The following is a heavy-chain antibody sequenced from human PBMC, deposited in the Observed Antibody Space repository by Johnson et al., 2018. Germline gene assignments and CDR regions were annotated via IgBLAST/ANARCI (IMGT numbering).Heavy chain of an antibody. CDR2: ISYDGNNK. CDR3: ARAATVDDYYYYYMGV. CDR1: GFTFSNYA. D-gene: IGHD4-11*01. J-gene: IGHJ6*03. V-gene: IGHV3-30-3*01. Sequence: QVQLVQSGGGVVQPGRSLRLSCAASGFTFSNYAMHWVRQAPGKGLEWVAVISYDGNNKYYADSVKGRFTISRDNSKNTVYLQMNSLRAEDTAVYYCARAATVDDYYYYYMGVWGKGTTVTVSS.